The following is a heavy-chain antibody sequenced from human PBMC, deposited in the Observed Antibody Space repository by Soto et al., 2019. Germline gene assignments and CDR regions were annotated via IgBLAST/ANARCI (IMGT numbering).Heavy chain of an antibody. J-gene: IGHJ4*02. CDR1: GGTFSSYA. CDR3: CTGMATTLGVYFDY. Sequence: QVQLVQSGAEVKKPGSSVKVSCKASGGTFSSYAISWVRQAPGQGLEWMGGIIPIVGTANYEQKFQGRVTITAAESTSTAYMELSSLRSEDTAVYYCCTGMATTLGVYFDYWGQGTLVTVSS. D-gene: IGHD5-12*01. CDR2: IIPIVGTA. V-gene: IGHV1-69*12.